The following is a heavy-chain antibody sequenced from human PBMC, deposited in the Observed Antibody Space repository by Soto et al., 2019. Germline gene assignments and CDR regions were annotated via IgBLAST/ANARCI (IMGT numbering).Heavy chain of an antibody. CDR2: ISYDGSNK. D-gene: IGHD3-22*01. J-gene: IGHJ4*02. Sequence: GGSLRLSCAASGFTFSSYAMHWVRQAPGKGLEWVAVISYDGSNKYYADSVKGRFTISRDNSKNTLYLQMNSLRAEDTAVYYCARDPGDSSGYLSPSYFDYWGQGTLVTVSS. V-gene: IGHV3-30-3*01. CDR1: GFTFSSYA. CDR3: ARDPGDSSGYLSPSYFDY.